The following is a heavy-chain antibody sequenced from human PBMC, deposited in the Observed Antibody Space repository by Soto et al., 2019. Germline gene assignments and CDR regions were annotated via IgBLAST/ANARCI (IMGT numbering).Heavy chain of an antibody. V-gene: IGHV3-23*01. D-gene: IGHD3-3*01. CDR1: GFTFSSYA. CDR2: ISGSGGST. Sequence: PGGSLRLSCAASGFTFSSYAMSWVRQAPGKGLEWVSAISGSGGSTYYADSVKGRFTISRDNSKNTLYLQMNSLRAEDTAVYYCAQDHGVRFLSDGPLDYWGQGTLVTVSS. J-gene: IGHJ4*02. CDR3: AQDHGVRFLSDGPLDY.